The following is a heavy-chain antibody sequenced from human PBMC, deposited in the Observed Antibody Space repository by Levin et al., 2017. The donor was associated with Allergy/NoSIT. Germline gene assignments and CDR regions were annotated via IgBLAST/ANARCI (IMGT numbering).Heavy chain of an antibody. CDR3: ARASSSWYSTFAFDI. J-gene: IGHJ3*02. Sequence: GESLKISCAASGFTFSSYGMHWVRQAPGKGLEWVAVIWYDGSNKYYADSVKGRFTISRDNSKNTLYLQMNSLRAEDTAVYYCARASSSWYSTFAFDIWGQGTMVTVSS. V-gene: IGHV3-33*01. CDR2: IWYDGSNK. CDR1: GFTFSSYG. D-gene: IGHD6-13*01.